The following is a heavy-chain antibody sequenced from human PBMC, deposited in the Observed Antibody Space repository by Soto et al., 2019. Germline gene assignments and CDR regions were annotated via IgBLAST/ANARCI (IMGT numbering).Heavy chain of an antibody. CDR1: GGTFSSYT. J-gene: IGHJ6*03. CDR3: AREREYSGYDYRYYYYMYV. D-gene: IGHD5-12*01. CDR2: IIPILGIA. Sequence: QVQLVQSGAEVKKPGSSVKVSCKASGGTFSSYTISWVRKAPGQGLEWMGRIIPILGIANYAQKFQGRVTSTADKSTSTAYMELSSLRSEDTAVYYCAREREYSGYDYRYYYYMYVWGKGTTVTVSS. V-gene: IGHV1-69*02.